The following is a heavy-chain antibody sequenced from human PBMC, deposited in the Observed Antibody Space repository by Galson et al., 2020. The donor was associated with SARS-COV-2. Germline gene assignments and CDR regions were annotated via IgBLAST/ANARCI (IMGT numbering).Heavy chain of an antibody. CDR1: GFTFSSYA. Sequence: GGSLRLSCEASGFTFSSYAMSWVSQAPGKGLEWVSAISGSGGSTYYADSVKGRFTISRDNSKNTLYLQMNSLRAEDTAVYYCAKDVGRSNYYDSSGYTTGDAFDIWGQGTMVTVSS. V-gene: IGHV3-23*01. J-gene: IGHJ3*02. CDR3: AKDVGRSNYYDSSGYTTGDAFDI. CDR2: ISGSGGST. D-gene: IGHD3-22*01.